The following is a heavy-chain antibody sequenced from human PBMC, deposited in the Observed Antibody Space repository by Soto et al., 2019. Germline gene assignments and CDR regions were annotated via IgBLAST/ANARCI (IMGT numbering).Heavy chain of an antibody. V-gene: IGHV3-7*03. Sequence: GGSLRLSCRASGYTFSNYYIIWVRQAPGKGLEWVANIRQDGGEKYYVDSVKGRFTISRDNTQNSMYLQMNSLRAEDTAVYARAPDYGPNLDYWGQGILVTVSS. D-gene: IGHD4-17*01. CDR3: APDYGPNLDY. CDR2: IRQDGGEK. CDR1: GYTFSNYY. J-gene: IGHJ4*02.